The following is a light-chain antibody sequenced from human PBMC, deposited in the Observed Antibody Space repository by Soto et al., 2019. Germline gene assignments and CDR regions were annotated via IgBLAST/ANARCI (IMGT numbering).Light chain of an antibody. V-gene: IGKV3-11*01. CDR1: QSVRAY. CDR3: QQRSSWPLT. J-gene: IGKJ4*01. CDR2: DAS. Sequence: TVLTQSPDTLSLSPGERATLSCRASQSVRAYLAWYQQKPGQAPRLLIYDASNRATGIPARFSGSGSGTDFTLTISSLEPEDFAVYYCQQRSSWPLTFGGGTKVEIK.